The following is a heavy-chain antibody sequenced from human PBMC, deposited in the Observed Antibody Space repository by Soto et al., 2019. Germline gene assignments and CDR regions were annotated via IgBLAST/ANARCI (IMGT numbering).Heavy chain of an antibody. D-gene: IGHD1-1*01. V-gene: IGHV3-33*01. CDR3: AGGLEPRRTFDI. CDR2: IWYDGSNK. Sequence: PGGSLRLSCAASGFTFSSYGMHWVRQAPGKGLEWVAVIWYDGSNKYYADSVKGRFTISRDNSKNTLYLQMNSLRAEDTAVYYCAGGLEPRRTFDIWGQGTMVTVSS. CDR1: GFTFSSYG. J-gene: IGHJ3*02.